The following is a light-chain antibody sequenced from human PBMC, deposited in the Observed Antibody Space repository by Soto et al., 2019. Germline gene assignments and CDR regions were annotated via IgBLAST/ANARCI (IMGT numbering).Light chain of an antibody. CDR1: QSVSSN. CDR2: GAS. Sequence: EIVMTQSPATLSVSPGERATLSCRARQSVSSNLAWYQQKPGQAPRLLISGASTRATGNPARFSGSGSGTDFTLIISSLQSEDVAVYYCQQYNHFWTFGQGTKVEIK. CDR3: QQYNHFWT. J-gene: IGKJ1*01. V-gene: IGKV3-15*01.